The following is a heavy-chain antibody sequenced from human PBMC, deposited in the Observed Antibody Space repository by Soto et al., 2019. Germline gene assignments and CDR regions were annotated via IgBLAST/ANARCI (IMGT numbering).Heavy chain of an antibody. D-gene: IGHD1-20*01. V-gene: IGHV4-39*01. Sequence: SETLTLTCAVSGASISGSYYYWAWLRQSPGKGPGWIGSVFYTGFTSYNPSLESRVSVSVDTSKSQFSLKLSAVTAADTAVYYCATSQKGYNWNYFDHWGQGALVTVSS. CDR1: GASISGSYYY. CDR3: ATSQKGYNWNYFDH. CDR2: VFYTGFT. J-gene: IGHJ4*02.